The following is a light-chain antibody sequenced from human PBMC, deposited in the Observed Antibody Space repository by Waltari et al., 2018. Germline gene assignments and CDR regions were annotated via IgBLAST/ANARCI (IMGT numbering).Light chain of an antibody. CDR3: QTGGHGTWV. J-gene: IGLJ3*02. CDR1: SGHSSNV. V-gene: IGLV4-69*01. Sequence: QLVLTQSPSASASLGASVKLTCTLSSGHSSNVIAWLQQQPERGPRYLMKINSDGIHSKGDGIPVRFSGSSSGAERYLTISSVQPEDEADYYCQTGGHGTWVFGGGTKLTVL. CDR2: INSDGIH.